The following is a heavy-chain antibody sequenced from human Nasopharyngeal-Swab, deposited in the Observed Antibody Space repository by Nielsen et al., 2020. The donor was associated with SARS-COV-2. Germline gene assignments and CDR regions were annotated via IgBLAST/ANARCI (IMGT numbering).Heavy chain of an antibody. CDR3: ARTGGKFDSLFWHYYYHMDV. Sequence: SVKVSCKASGDTFRNYAISWVRQAPGQGLEWMGGIIPILDLVNYAQKFQDRVTITADKSTSTAYMELSSLRSDDSAVYFCARTGGKFDSLFWHYYYHMDVWGEGTTVTVSS. V-gene: IGHV1-69*10. CDR2: IIPILDLV. D-gene: IGHD3-9*01. J-gene: IGHJ6*03. CDR1: GDTFRNYA.